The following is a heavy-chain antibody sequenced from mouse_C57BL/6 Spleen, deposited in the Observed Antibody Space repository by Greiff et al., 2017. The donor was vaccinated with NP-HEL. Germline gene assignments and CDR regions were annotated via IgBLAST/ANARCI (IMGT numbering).Heavy chain of an antibody. CDR2: ISDGGSYT. Sequence: EVKLVESGGGLVKPGGSLKLSCAASGFTFSSYAMSWVRQTPEKRLEWVATISDGGSYTYYPDNVKGRFTISRDNAKNNLYLQMSHLKSEDTAMYYCARDDYLDYWGQGTTLTVSS. CDR1: GFTFSSYA. D-gene: IGHD2-3*01. CDR3: ARDDYLDY. V-gene: IGHV5-4*03. J-gene: IGHJ2*01.